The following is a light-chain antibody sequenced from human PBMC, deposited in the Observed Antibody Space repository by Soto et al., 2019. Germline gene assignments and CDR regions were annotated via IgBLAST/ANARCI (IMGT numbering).Light chain of an antibody. Sequence: QSALTQPASVSGSPGQSITISCTGSSSDLGGYKSVSWFQQHPGKAPKLIISEVSNRPSGISNRFSGSKSGDTASLTISGLQSGDEADYYCCSYTTASSVVFGGGTKLTVL. J-gene: IGLJ2*01. CDR2: EVS. CDR1: SSDLGGYKS. CDR3: CSYTTASSVV. V-gene: IGLV2-14*01.